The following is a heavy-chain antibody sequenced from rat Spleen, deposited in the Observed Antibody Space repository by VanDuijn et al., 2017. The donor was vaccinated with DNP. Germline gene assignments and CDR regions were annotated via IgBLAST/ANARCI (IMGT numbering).Heavy chain of an antibody. Sequence: EVQLVESGGGLVQTGRSLKLSCAVSGFTFSDYYMAWVRQTPTKGLEWVASISPSGGSTYYRDSVKGRFSLSRDNEKRTLYLQVNSLRSEETATYYCTSNPHISTAAPFDYWGQGVMVTVSS. D-gene: IGHD3-8*01. CDR1: GFTFSDYY. J-gene: IGHJ2*01. CDR3: TSNPHISTAAPFDY. V-gene: IGHV5S11*01. CDR2: ISPSGGST.